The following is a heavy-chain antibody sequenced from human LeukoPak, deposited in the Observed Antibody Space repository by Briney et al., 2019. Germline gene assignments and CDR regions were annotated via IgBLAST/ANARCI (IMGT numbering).Heavy chain of an antibody. J-gene: IGHJ3*02. CDR1: GFTFDDYG. CDR2: INWNGGST. V-gene: IGHV3-20*04. Sequence: GGSLRLSCAASGFTFDDYGMSWVRQAPGKGLEWVSGINWNGGSTGYADSVKGRFTISRDNAKNSLYLQMNSLRAEDTAVYYCARVCRGGSSSWFGGAFDIWGQGTMVTVSS. CDR3: ARVCRGGSSSWFGGAFDI. D-gene: IGHD6-13*01.